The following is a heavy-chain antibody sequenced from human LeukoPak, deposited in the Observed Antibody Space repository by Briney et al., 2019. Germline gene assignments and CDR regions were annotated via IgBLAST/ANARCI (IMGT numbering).Heavy chain of an antibody. Sequence: GGSLRLSCAASGFTFSSYSMSWVRQAPGKGLEWVSAISGSGGDTYYADSVKGRFTISRDNSKNTLYLQMNSLRAEDTAVYYCAKDRVVRGVMGAGGYWGQGTLVTVSS. J-gene: IGHJ4*02. CDR2: ISGSGGDT. CDR1: GFTFSSYS. D-gene: IGHD3-10*01. CDR3: AKDRVVRGVMGAGGY. V-gene: IGHV3-23*01.